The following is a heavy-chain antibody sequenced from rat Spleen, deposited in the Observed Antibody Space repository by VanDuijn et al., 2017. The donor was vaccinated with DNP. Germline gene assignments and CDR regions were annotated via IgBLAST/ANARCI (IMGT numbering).Heavy chain of an antibody. CDR2: IWTGGST. CDR3: TREREPNNNPFYCDC. V-gene: IGHV2-30*01. D-gene: IGHD1-10*01. Sequence: QVQLKESGPGLVQPSQTLSLTCTVSGFSLTSYNVHWVRQPTGKGLEWMGVIWTGGSTDYNSALKSRLSISRDTSKSQVFLRMNSLQTEDTAIYFCTREREPNNNPFYCDCWGQGVMVTVSS. CDR1: GFSLTSYN. J-gene: IGHJ2*01.